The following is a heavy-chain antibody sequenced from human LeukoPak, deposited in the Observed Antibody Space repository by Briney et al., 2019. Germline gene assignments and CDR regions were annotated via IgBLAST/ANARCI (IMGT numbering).Heavy chain of an antibody. J-gene: IGHJ3*02. Sequence: GGSLRLSCAASGFTVSSNYMSWVRQAPGKGLEWVSVIYSGGSTYYADSVKGRFTISRHNSKNTLYLQMNSLRAEDTAVYYCARFGYSSGWSDAFDIWGQGTMVTVSS. V-gene: IGHV3-53*04. CDR3: ARFGYSSGWSDAFDI. CDR2: IYSGGST. CDR1: GFTVSSNY. D-gene: IGHD6-19*01.